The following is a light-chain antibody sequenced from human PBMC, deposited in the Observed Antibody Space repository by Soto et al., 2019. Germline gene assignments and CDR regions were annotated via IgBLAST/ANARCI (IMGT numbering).Light chain of an antibody. CDR3: QQYDYWPRT. V-gene: IGKV3-15*01. Sequence: EVVMTQSPATLSVSPGESATLSCRASQSISSNKLAWYQQKPGQAPRLLLFGVSNRATGIPARFSGSVSGTDFSLTISSLQSEDFAVYYCQQYDYWPRTFGQGTKVDIK. CDR1: QSISSN. CDR2: GVS. J-gene: IGKJ1*01.